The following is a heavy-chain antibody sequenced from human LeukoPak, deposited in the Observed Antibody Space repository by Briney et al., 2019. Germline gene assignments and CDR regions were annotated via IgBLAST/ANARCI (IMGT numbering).Heavy chain of an antibody. CDR3: ARAIFGVAQPPHYFYYYMDV. Sequence: GGSPRLSCAASGFTFSGYYMNWVRQAPGKGLEWVSSIGGSSRTIYYADSVKGRCTVSRDNAKNSLFLQMNSLRAEDTAVYFCARAIFGVAQPPHYFYYYMDVWGKGTTVTVSS. D-gene: IGHD3-3*01. V-gene: IGHV3-21*01. CDR1: GFTFSGYY. J-gene: IGHJ6*03. CDR2: IGGSSRTI.